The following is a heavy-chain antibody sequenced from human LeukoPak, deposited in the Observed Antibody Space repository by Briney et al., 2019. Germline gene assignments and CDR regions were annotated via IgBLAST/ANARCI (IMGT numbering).Heavy chain of an antibody. J-gene: IGHJ6*03. D-gene: IGHD2-2*01. CDR2: IKQDGSEK. Sequence: GGSLRLSCAASGFTLNKYAMNWVRQAPGKGLEWVANIKQDGSEKYYVDSVKGRFTISRDNAKNSLYLQMNSLRAEDTAVYYCARVAIVVVPAALSYYYYYYYMDVWGKGTTVTVSS. CDR3: ARVAIVVVPAALSYYYYYYYMDV. V-gene: IGHV3-7*04. CDR1: GFTLNKYA.